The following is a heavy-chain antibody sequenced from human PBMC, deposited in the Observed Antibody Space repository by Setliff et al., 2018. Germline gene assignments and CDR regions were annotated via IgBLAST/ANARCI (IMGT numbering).Heavy chain of an antibody. V-gene: IGHV4-59*08. CDR3: AGSTVTQVDY. Sequence: SETLSLTCTVSGGSVRGCYWSWIRQPPGKGLEWIGYMYYSGDTNYNPSLKSRVTISVDTSKNHFSLKLSSVTAADTAVYYCAGSTVTQVDYWGQGTLVTVSS. D-gene: IGHD4-17*01. J-gene: IGHJ4*02. CDR2: MYYSGDT. CDR1: GGSVRGCY.